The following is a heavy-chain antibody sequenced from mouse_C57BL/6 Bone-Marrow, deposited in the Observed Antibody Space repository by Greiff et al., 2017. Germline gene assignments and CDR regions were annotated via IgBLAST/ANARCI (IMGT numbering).Heavy chain of an antibody. CDR3: TTRITTVVAPFDY. CDR1: GFNIKDDY. Sequence: EVQRVESGAELVRPGASVKLSCTASGFNIKDDYMHWVKQRPEQGLEWIGWIDPENGDTEYASKFQGKATITADTSSNTAYLQLSSLTSEDTAVYYCTTRITTVVAPFDYWGQGTTLTVSS. CDR2: IDPENGDT. J-gene: IGHJ2*01. V-gene: IGHV14-4*01. D-gene: IGHD1-1*01.